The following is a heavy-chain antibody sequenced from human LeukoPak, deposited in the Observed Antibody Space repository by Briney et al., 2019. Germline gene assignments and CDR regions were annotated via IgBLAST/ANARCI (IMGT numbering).Heavy chain of an antibody. J-gene: IGHJ5*02. V-gene: IGHV4-39*07. CDR3: ARDRCGSRWFDP. D-gene: IGHD6-13*01. CDR1: GGSISSSRYY. Sequence: PSETLSLTCTVSGGSISSSRYYWGWIRQPPGKGLEWIGSIYYSGSTYYNPSLKSRVTISVDTSKNQFSLKLSSVTAADTAVYYCARDRCGSRWFDPWGQGTLVTVSS. CDR2: IYYSGST.